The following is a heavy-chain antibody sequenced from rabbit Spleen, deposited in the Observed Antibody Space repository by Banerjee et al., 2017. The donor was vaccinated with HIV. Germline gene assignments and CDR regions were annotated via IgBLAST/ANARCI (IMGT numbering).Heavy chain of an antibody. V-gene: IGHV1S45*01. CDR1: GIDFSDYYY. D-gene: IGHD6-1*01. CDR2: IYTSSGST. J-gene: IGHJ4*01. CDR3: ARDYTYVYSGYTYGYFDL. Sequence: QEQLVESGGDLVKPGASLTLTCTASGIDFSDYYYMCWVRQAPGKGLELIACIYTSSGSTWYASWAKGRFTISKTSSTTVTLQMTSLTDADTATYFCARDYTYVYSGYTYGYFDLWGPGTLVTVS.